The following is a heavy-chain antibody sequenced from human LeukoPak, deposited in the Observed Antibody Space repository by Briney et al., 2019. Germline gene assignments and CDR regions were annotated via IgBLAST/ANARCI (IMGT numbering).Heavy chain of an antibody. CDR3: ARQLRSYSYGSLDY. CDR1: GYSFTTYW. CDR2: IYPGESDI. Sequence: GESLKISCKASGYSFTTYWIGWVRQMPGKGLEWMGIIYPGESDIRYSPSLLGQVTISADKSINTASLQWSSLKASDTAIYYCARQLRSYSYGSLDYWGQGTLVTVSS. V-gene: IGHV5-51*01. D-gene: IGHD5-18*01. J-gene: IGHJ4*02.